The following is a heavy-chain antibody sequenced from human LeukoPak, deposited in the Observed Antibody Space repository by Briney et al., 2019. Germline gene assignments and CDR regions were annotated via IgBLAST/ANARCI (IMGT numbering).Heavy chain of an antibody. CDR1: GFTFGDYA. V-gene: IGHV3-21*04. CDR3: ARGRGYYYDSSGIFDY. CDR2: ISSSSSYI. D-gene: IGHD3-22*01. Sequence: PGGSLRLSCTASGFTFGDYAMTWVRQAPGKGLEWVSSISSSSSYIYYADSVKGRFTISRDNAKNSLYLQMNSLRAEDTAVYYCARGRGYYYDSSGIFDYWGQGTLVTVSS. J-gene: IGHJ4*02.